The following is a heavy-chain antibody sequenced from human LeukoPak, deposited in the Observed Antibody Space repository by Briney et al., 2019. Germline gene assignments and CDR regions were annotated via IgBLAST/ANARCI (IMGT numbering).Heavy chain of an antibody. Sequence: GESLKISCKGSGYSFTSYGISWVRQAPGQGLEWMGWISAYNGNTNYAQKLQGRVTMTTDTSTSTAYMELRSLRSDDTAVYYCARDDWFDPWGQGTLVTVSS. CDR1: GYSFTSYG. J-gene: IGHJ5*02. CDR2: ISAYNGNT. CDR3: ARDDWFDP. V-gene: IGHV1-18*01.